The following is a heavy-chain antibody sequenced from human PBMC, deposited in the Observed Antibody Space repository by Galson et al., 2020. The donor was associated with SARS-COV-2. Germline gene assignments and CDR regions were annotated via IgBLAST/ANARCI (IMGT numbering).Heavy chain of an antibody. CDR3: AGDLTTNGLNNFDY. J-gene: IGHJ4*02. D-gene: IGHD3-9*01. CDR2: IYPDGTT. V-gene: IGHV3-53*01. Sequence: GGSLRLSCAASGFSVRNNYMSWVRQAPGKGLEWVSSIYPDGTTYYQDSVRDRFTISRDSSTNTLDLHMNTLRVDDSAVYYCAGDLTTNGLNNFDYWGQGTQVTVSA. CDR1: GFSVRNNY.